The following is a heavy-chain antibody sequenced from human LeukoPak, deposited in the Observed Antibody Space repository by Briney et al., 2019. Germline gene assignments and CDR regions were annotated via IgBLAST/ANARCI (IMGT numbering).Heavy chain of an antibody. CDR3: ARGGLGYCSGGSCYSLDY. V-gene: IGHV1-46*01. Sequence: GASVKVSCKASGYTFTSYYMHWVRQAPGQGLEWMGIINPSGGSTSYAQKFQGRVTMTRDTSTSTVYMELSSLRSEDTAVYYCARGGLGYCSGGSCYSLDYWGQGTLVTVSS. CDR2: INPSGGST. D-gene: IGHD2-15*01. J-gene: IGHJ4*02. CDR1: GYTFTSYY.